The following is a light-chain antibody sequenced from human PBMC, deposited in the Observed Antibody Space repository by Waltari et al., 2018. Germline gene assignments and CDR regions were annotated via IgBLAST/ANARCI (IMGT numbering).Light chain of an antibody. J-gene: IGKJ1*01. CDR3: QPYNNWPPWT. V-gene: IGKV3-15*01. Sequence: EIVMTQSPATLSVSPGERATLSCRASQSVSSNLAWYQQKPGQAPRLLIYGASTRATGIPGRCRGSGSGKEVTLTISSMQSEDFAVYYCQPYNNWPPWTFGQGTKVEIK. CDR2: GAS. CDR1: QSVSSN.